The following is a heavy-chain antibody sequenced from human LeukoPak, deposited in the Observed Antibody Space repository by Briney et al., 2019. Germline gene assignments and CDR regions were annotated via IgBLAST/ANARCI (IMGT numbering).Heavy chain of an antibody. CDR2: IYYSGTT. D-gene: IGHD6-19*01. J-gene: IGHJ4*02. V-gene: IGHV4-30-4*01. Sequence: SQTLSLTCTVSGGSTSSGDYFWSWIRQPPGEGLEWIGYIYYSGTTYYNPSLKSRVTILVDTSKNQFSLNLSSVTAADTAVYFCARETMAGHFDYWGQGTLVTVSS. CDR3: ARETMAGHFDY. CDR1: GGSTSSGDYF.